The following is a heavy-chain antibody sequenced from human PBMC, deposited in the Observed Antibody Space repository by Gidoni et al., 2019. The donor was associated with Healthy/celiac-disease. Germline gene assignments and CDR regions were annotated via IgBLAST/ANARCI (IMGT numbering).Heavy chain of an antibody. J-gene: IGHJ6*02. Sequence: NYNPSLKSRVTMSVDTSKNQFSLKLSSVTAADPAVYYCARGEWVTTTSHYYYYGMDVWGQGTTVTVSS. V-gene: IGHV4-4*07. CDR3: ARGEWVTTTSHYYYYGMDV. D-gene: IGHD4-17*01.